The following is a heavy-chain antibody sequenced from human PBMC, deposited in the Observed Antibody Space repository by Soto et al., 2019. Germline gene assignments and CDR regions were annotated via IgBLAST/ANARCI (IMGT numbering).Heavy chain of an antibody. J-gene: IGHJ4*02. CDR3: ARGRDYYDSSGYYWDYFDY. CDR2: IYYSGST. CDR1: GGSISSGGYY. V-gene: IGHV4-31*03. Sequence: SETLSLTCTVSGGSISSGGYYWSWIRQHPGKGLEWIGYIYYSGSTYYNPSLKSRVTISVDTSKNQFSLKLSSVTAADTAVYYCARGRDYYDSSGYYWDYFDYWGQGTLVTVSS. D-gene: IGHD3-22*01.